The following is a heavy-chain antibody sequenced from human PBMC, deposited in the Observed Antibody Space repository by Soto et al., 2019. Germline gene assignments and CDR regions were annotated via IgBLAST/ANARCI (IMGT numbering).Heavy chain of an antibody. CDR3: ARGRYCLTGRCFPNWFDS. Sequence: LSLTFSVSGDSISSVDYFWAWIRQPPGQALEYIGYIYKSATTYYNPSFESRVAISLDTTKSQFSLNVTSVTAADTAVYFCARGRYCLTGRCFPNWFDSWGQGTLVTVSS. V-gene: IGHV4-30-4*01. CDR1: GDSISSVDYF. CDR2: IYKSATT. D-gene: IGHD2-15*01. J-gene: IGHJ5*01.